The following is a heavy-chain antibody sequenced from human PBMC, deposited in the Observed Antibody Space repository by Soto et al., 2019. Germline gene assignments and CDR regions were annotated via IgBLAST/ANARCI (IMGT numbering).Heavy chain of an antibody. CDR3: ARDYYDSSGYKYYLDY. J-gene: IGHJ4*02. Sequence: SVKVSCKASGGTFSSYAISWVRQAPGQGLEWMGGIIPIFGTANYAQKFQGRVTITADESTSTAYMELSSLRSEDTAVYYCARDYYDSSGYKYYLDYWGQGTLVTVYS. D-gene: IGHD3-22*01. CDR2: IIPIFGTA. CDR1: GGTFSSYA. V-gene: IGHV1-69*13.